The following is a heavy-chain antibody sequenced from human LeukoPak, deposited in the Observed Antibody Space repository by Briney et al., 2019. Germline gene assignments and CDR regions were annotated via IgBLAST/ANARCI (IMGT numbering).Heavy chain of an antibody. V-gene: IGHV3-30*01. J-gene: IGHJ6*03. CDR2: ISYDGSNK. D-gene: IGHD2-2*01. CDR1: GFTFSSYA. CDR3: ARGVRAKGPVPAAPGHYYYMDV. Sequence: GGSLRLSCAASGFTFSSYAMHWVRQAPGKGLEWVAVISYDGSNKYYADSVKGRFTISRDNSKNTLYLQMNSLRAEDTAVYYCARGVRAKGPVPAAPGHYYYMDVWGKGTTVTVSS.